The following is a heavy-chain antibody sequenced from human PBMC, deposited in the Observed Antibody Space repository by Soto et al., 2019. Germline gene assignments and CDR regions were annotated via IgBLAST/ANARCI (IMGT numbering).Heavy chain of an antibody. Sequence: SETLSLTCAVSGGSISSGGYSWSWIRQPPGKGLEWIGYIYHSGSTYYNPSLKSRVTISVDRSKNQFSLKLSSVTAADTAVYYCARVVWNYCDRESGYFDYWGQGTLVTVSS. J-gene: IGHJ4*02. D-gene: IGHD3-22*01. CDR3: ARVVWNYCDRESGYFDY. CDR1: GGSISSGGYS. CDR2: IYHSGST. V-gene: IGHV4-30-2*01.